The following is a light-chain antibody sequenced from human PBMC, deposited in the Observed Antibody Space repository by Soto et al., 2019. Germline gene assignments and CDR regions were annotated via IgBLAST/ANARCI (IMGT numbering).Light chain of an antibody. CDR3: QQYGTSPPYI. J-gene: IGKJ2*01. Sequence: EIVLTQSPGTLSLSPGERATLSCRASQSVSSRDLAWYQQKPGQAPRLLIYGASIRATGIPARFSGSGSGSDFTLTISRLEPEDFAVYYCQQYGTSPPYIFGQGTKLDIK. CDR1: QSVSSRD. CDR2: GAS. V-gene: IGKV3-20*01.